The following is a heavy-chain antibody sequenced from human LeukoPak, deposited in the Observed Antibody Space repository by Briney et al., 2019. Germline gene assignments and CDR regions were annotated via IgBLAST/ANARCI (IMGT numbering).Heavy chain of an antibody. CDR1: GFTFSSYW. Sequence: PGGSLRLSCAASGFTFSSYWMHWVRQAPGKGLVWVSRINSDGSSTSYADSVKGRFAISRDNAKNTLYLQMNSLRAEDTAVYYCARAYYGDYPNFDYWGQGTLVTVSS. D-gene: IGHD4-17*01. V-gene: IGHV3-74*01. J-gene: IGHJ4*02. CDR2: INSDGSST. CDR3: ARAYYGDYPNFDY.